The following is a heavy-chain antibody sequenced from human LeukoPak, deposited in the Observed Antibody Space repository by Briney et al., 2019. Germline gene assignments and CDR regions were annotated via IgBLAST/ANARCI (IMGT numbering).Heavy chain of an antibody. CDR2: IKEDGSVK. CDR1: GFTFSSYW. Sequence: PGGSLRLSCAASGFTFSSYWMSWVRQAPGKGLEWVANIKEDGSVKYYVGSVKGRFTISRDNSKNTLYLQMNSLRAEDTALYYCARDYGGNSGYFDYWGQGALVTVSS. CDR3: ARDYGGNSGYFDY. D-gene: IGHD4-23*01. V-gene: IGHV3-7*01. J-gene: IGHJ4*02.